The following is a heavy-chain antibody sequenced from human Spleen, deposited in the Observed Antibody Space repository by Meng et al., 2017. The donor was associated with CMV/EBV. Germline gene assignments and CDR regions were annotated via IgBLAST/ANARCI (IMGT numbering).Heavy chain of an antibody. J-gene: IGHJ6*02. D-gene: IGHD3-22*01. CDR3: ARDLYFDHYQYYGMDV. Sequence: GGSLRLSCGTSGFTFSTYAMHWVRQAPGKGLAWVAAISYDGSNEYYAESVRGRFSISRDNSKNTLYLQMNSLRAEDTAVYYCARDLYFDHYQYYGMDVWGQGTTVTVSS. CDR1: GFTFSTYA. V-gene: IGHV3-30-3*01. CDR2: ISYDGSNE.